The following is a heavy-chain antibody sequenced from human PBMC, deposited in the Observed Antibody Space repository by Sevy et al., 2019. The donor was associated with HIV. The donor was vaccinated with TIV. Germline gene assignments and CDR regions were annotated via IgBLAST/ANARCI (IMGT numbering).Heavy chain of an antibody. V-gene: IGHV3-30*04. D-gene: IGHD3-3*01. CDR1: GFTFSSYA. CDR3: ARDHRGSYYDFWSGYHGMDV. Sequence: GGSLRLSCAASGFTFSSYAMHWVRQAPGKGLEWVAVISYEGSNKYYADSVEGRFTISRDNSKNTLYLQMNSLRAEDTAGYYCARDHRGSYYDFWSGYHGMDVWGQGTTVTVSS. J-gene: IGHJ6*02. CDR2: ISYEGSNK.